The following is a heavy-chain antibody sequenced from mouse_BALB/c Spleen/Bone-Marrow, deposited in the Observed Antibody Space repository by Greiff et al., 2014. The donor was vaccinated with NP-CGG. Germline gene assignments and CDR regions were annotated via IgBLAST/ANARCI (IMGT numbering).Heavy chain of an antibody. J-gene: IGHJ2*01. CDR1: GYTFTSYW. CDR3: ARDEHYFDS. CDR2: IYPGDGDT. V-gene: IGHV1-87*01. Sequence: QVQLQQPGAELARPGASVKLSCKASGYTFTSYWMQWVKQRPGQGLEWIGAIYPGDGDTRYTQKFKGKATLTADKSSSTAYMQLSSLASEDSAVYYCARDEHYFDSWGQGTTLTVSS.